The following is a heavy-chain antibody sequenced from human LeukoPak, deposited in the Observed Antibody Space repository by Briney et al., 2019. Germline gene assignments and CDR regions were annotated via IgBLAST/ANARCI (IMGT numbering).Heavy chain of an antibody. J-gene: IGHJ6*02. D-gene: IGHD3-16*01. Sequence: GGSLRLSCAASEFTFSESWMSWVRQAPGKGLEWVANMNQDGREKDYVDSVKGRFTISRDNARESLYLQMSSLRAEDTAVYYCATYTHWVAGDVWGHGTTVTVSS. CDR2: MNQDGREK. CDR1: EFTFSESW. CDR3: ATYTHWVAGDV. V-gene: IGHV3-7*01.